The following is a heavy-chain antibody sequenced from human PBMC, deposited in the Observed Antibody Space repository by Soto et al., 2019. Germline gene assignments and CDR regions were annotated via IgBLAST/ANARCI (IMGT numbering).Heavy chain of an antibody. CDR2: IYYSGST. CDR1: GGSVNSGGYY. J-gene: IGHJ3*02. CDR3: ARDPGAIVWGVNTNHAFDI. Sequence: PSETLSLTCTVSGGSVNSGGYYWSWIRQPPGKGLEWIGYIYYSGSTNYNPSLQSRVTISVDTSKNQVSLKLSSVTAADTAVYYCARDPGAIVWGVNTNHAFDIWGKGTMVTVSS. D-gene: IGHD3-10*02. V-gene: IGHV4-61*08.